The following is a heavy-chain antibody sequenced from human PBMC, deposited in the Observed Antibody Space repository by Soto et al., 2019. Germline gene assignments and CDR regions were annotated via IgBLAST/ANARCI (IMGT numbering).Heavy chain of an antibody. Sequence: QVQLVESGGGLVKPGGSLRLSCAASGFTFSDHYMSWIRQAPGKGLEWVSYISSSSSYTNYADSVKGRFTISRDNAKNSLYLQMNILRAEDTAVYYCARASRLRLPDYWGQGTLVTVSS. CDR3: ARASRLRLPDY. CDR1: GFTFSDHY. D-gene: IGHD3-16*01. V-gene: IGHV3-11*06. J-gene: IGHJ4*02. CDR2: ISSSSSYT.